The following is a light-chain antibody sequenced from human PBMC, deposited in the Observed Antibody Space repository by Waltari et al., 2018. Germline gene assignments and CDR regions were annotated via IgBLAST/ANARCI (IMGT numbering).Light chain of an antibody. CDR1: GSNIGAGYD. CDR3: QSYDTTLSVV. J-gene: IGLJ2*01. Sequence: QSVLTQPPSVSGAPGQRVTISCTWSGSNIGAGYDVHWYRQLPGKAPTLLIYGVNTRPPGVSDRFSGSQFDTSASLAIAGLQADDEADYYCQSYDTTLSVVFGGGTKLTVL. V-gene: IGLV1-40*01. CDR2: GVN.